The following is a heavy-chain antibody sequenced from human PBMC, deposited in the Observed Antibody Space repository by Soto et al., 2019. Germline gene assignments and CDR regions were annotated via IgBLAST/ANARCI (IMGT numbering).Heavy chain of an antibody. Sequence: QVQLQQWGAGLLKPSETLSLTCAVYGGSFSGYYWSWIRQPPGKGLEWIEEINHSGSTNYNPSLKSRVTISVDTSKNQFSLKLSSVTAADTAVYYCARKRGYSSSWYRYWGQGTLVTVSS. V-gene: IGHV4-34*01. J-gene: IGHJ4*02. CDR1: GGSFSGYY. D-gene: IGHD6-13*01. CDR3: ARKRGYSSSWYRY. CDR2: INHSGST.